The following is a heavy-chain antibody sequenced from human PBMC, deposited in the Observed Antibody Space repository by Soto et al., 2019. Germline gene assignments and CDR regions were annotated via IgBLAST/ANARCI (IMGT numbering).Heavy chain of an antibody. CDR1: GGTFSSYA. D-gene: IGHD6-6*01. Sequence: QVQLVQSGAEVKKPGSSVKVSCKASGGTFSSYAISWVRQAPGQGLEWMGGIIPIFGTANYAQKFQGRVTITADESTSTDYMELSSLRSEDTAVYYCAREDRSSPLYYYDGMDVWGQGTTVTVSS. CDR2: IIPIFGTA. V-gene: IGHV1-69*01. CDR3: AREDRSSPLYYYDGMDV. J-gene: IGHJ6*02.